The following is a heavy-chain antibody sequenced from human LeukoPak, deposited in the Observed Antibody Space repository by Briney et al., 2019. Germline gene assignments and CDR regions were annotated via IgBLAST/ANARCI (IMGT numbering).Heavy chain of an antibody. D-gene: IGHD4-17*01. CDR2: ITDSGRKT. V-gene: IGHV3-23*01. Sequence: GSLRLSCAASGLTFSNYAMNWARQASGKGLEWVSGITDSGRKTYYADSVKGRFSISRDNSKNTVYLQMSDLRAEDTAVYYCAKITKATTPNYWGQGTLVTVSS. CDR1: GLTFSNYA. J-gene: IGHJ4*02. CDR3: AKITKATTPNY.